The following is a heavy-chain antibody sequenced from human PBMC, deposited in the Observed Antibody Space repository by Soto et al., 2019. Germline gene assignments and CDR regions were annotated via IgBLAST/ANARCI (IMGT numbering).Heavy chain of an antibody. D-gene: IGHD3-10*01. J-gene: IGHJ4*02. CDR1: GYTFKSYG. V-gene: IGHV1-18*04. CDR2: ISAYTGNT. Sequence: QVQLVQSGGEVKKPGASVKVSCSASGYTFKSYGITWLRQAPGKGLEWVGWISAYTGNTNYAQSLQGRVTMTTDTSTSTAYMELRSLRSDDTAVYYCAKDPRVHYYDSGSSSYWGQGTLVTVSS. CDR3: AKDPRVHYYDSGSSSY.